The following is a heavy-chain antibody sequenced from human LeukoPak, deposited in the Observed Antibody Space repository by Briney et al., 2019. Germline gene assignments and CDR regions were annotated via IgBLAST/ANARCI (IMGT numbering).Heavy chain of an antibody. D-gene: IGHD1-26*01. Sequence: KTSETLPLTCTVSGGSISSSNYYWGWIRQPPGKGLEWIGSISYSGNTYYNPSLKSRVTISVDTSKNQFSLKLSSVTAADTAVYYCARLREHVDYWGQGTLVTVSS. V-gene: IGHV4-39*01. CDR1: GGSISSSNYY. CDR2: ISYSGNT. CDR3: ARLREHVDY. J-gene: IGHJ4*02.